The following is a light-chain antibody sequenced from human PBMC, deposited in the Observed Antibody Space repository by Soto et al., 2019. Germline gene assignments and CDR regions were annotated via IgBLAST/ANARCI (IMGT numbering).Light chain of an antibody. V-gene: IGLV2-8*01. Sequence: QSALTQPPSASGSPXXSXTXXXXXXXXXVGGYNYVSCYQQHPGKAPKLMIYEVSKRPSGVPDRFSGSKSGNTASLTVSGLQAEDEADYYCSSYAGSNNLVFGGGTKLTVL. CDR2: EVS. J-gene: IGLJ2*01. CDR1: XXXVGGYNY. CDR3: SSYAGSNNLV.